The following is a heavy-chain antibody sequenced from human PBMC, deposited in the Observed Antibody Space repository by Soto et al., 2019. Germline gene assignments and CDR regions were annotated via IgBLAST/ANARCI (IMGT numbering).Heavy chain of an antibody. CDR2: ISAYNGNT. Sequence: ASVKISCKASGYNFTSYGISWVRQAPGQGLEWMGWISAYNGNTNYAQKLQGRVTMTTDTSTSTAYMELRSLRSDDTAVYYCARHRRSYYYDSSGYYPPIILFYWGQGTLVTVSS. D-gene: IGHD3-22*01. V-gene: IGHV1-18*01. J-gene: IGHJ4*02. CDR3: ARHRRSYYYDSSGYYPPIILFY. CDR1: GYNFTSYG.